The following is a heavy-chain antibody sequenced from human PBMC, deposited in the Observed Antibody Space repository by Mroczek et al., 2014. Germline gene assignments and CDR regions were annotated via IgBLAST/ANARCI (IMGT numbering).Heavy chain of an antibody. V-gene: IGHV1-69*01. D-gene: IGHD6-19*01. CDR3: ARAVAGNPPGWFDP. J-gene: IGHJ5*02. CDR2: IIPIFGTA. Sequence: GGKKPGSSVKVSCKASGGTFSSYAISWVRQAPGQGLEWMGGIIPIFGTANYAQKFQGRVTITADESTSTAYMELSSLRSEDTAVYYCARAVAGNPPGWFDPWGQGTLVTVSS. CDR1: GGTFSSYA.